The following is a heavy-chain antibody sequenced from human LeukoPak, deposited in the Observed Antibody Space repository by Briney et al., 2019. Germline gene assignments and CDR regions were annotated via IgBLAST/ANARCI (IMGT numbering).Heavy chain of an antibody. J-gene: IGHJ4*02. CDR3: ARARGYGGSYYGIDY. V-gene: IGHV3-20*04. CDR1: GFTFDDYG. CDR2: INWNGGST. Sequence: PGGSLRLSCAASGFTFDDYGMSWVRQAPGKGLEWVSGINWNGGSTGYADSVKGRFTISRDNAKNSLYLQMNSLRAEDTALYYCARARGYGGSYYGIDYWGQGTLVTVSS. D-gene: IGHD1-26*01.